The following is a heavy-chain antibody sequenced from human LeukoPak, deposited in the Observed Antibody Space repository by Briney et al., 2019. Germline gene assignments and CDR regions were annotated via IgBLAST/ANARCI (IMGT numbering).Heavy chain of an antibody. D-gene: IGHD4-17*01. V-gene: IGHV3-9*01. CDR3: AKGLYYGDYENWFDP. CDR1: GFTFSSYS. J-gene: IGHJ5*02. Sequence: GGSLRLSCAASGFTFSSYSMNWVRQAPGKGLEWVSGISWNSGSIGYADSVKGRFTISRDNAKNSLYLQMNSLRAEDTALYYCAKGLYYGDYENWFDPWGQGTLVTVSS. CDR2: ISWNSGSI.